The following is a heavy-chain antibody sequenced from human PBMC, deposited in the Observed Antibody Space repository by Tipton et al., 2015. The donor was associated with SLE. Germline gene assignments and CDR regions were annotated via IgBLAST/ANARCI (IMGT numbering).Heavy chain of an antibody. V-gene: IGHV4-61*01. CDR1: GYSISSGYY. J-gene: IGHJ4*02. CDR2: IYYSGST. D-gene: IGHD1-1*01. CDR3: ARDKQPGDY. Sequence: TLSLTCAVSGYSISSGYYWGWIRQPPGKGLEGIGYIYYSGSTVYNPPLQSRLTLSVDTSKNQFSLKLTSVTAADTAMYYCARDKQPGDYWGQGTLVTVSS.